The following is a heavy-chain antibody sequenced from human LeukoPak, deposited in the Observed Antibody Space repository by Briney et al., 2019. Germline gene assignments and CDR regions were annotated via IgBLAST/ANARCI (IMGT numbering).Heavy chain of an antibody. CDR2: INSGGSST. D-gene: IGHD3-22*01. CDR3: ARYDYYDSSGYKIAEYFQH. CDR1: GFTFSSYW. J-gene: IGHJ1*01. Sequence: PGGSLRLSCAASGFTFSSYWMHWVRQAPGKGLVWVSRINSGGSSTSYADSVKGRFTISRDNAKNTLYLQMNSLRAEDTAVYYCARYDYYDSSGYKIAEYFQHWGQGTLVTVSS. V-gene: IGHV3-74*01.